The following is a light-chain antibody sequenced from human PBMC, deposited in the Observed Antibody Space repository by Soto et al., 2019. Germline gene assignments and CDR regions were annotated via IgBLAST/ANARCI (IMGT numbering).Light chain of an antibody. CDR3: QQYTTYPWT. CDR2: DAS. J-gene: IGKJ1*01. Sequence: DIQMTQSPSTLSASVGDRVTITCRASQSISSWLAWYQQKPGRAPKVLIFDASSLESGVPSRFSGSRSATEFPLTIRSLQPDDFATYYCQQYTTYPWTFGQGTKVEIK. CDR1: QSISSW. V-gene: IGKV1-5*01.